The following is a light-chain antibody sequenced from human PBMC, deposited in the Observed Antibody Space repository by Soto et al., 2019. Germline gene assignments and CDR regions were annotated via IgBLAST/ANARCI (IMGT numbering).Light chain of an antibody. J-gene: IGKJ4*01. CDR2: DAS. CDR1: QSVASSH. V-gene: IGKV3-20*01. Sequence: EIGLTQSPGTLSLSPGERATVSCSASQSVASSHLAWYRQKPGQTPRLLIYDASSRATGIPERISGSGSGTDFTLTISILEPEDFAVYYCKHYNNWPLTFGGGTKVDIK. CDR3: KHYNNWPLT.